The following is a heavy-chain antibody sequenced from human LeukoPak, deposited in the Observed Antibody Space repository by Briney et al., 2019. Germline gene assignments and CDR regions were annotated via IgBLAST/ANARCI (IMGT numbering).Heavy chain of an antibody. CDR1: GYSISSGYY. J-gene: IGHJ4*02. CDR3: AGLFRPHTFGGDFDY. D-gene: IGHD3-16*01. V-gene: IGHV4-38-2*02. Sequence: SETLSLTCTVSGYSISSGYYWGWIRQPPGKGLEWIGSIYHSGSTYYNPSLKSRVTISVDTSKNQFSLKLSSVTAADTAVYYCAGLFRPHTFGGDFDYWGQGTLVTVSS. CDR2: IYHSGST.